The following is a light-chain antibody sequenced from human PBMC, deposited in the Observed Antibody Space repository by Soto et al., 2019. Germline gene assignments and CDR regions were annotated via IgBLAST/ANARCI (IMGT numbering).Light chain of an antibody. V-gene: IGKV1-9*01. CDR1: QAISSY. CDR3: QQLNAYPLT. J-gene: IGKJ5*01. Sequence: DLQMTQSPSTLSASVGDRVTITCLASQAISSYLAWFQQKPGRAPNLLIYGASTLQSGVPSRFSGSGSGTDFTLTISNLQPEDFATYYCQQLNAYPLTFGQGTRLE. CDR2: GAS.